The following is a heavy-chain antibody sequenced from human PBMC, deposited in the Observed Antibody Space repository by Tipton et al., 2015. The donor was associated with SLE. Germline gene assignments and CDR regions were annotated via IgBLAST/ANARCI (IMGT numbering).Heavy chain of an antibody. CDR2: ISRSSGYI. CDR1: GFTFSDYT. Sequence: VQLVQSGGGLVKPGGSLRLSCAASGFTFSDYTMNWVRQAPGKGLEWVSSISRSSGYIYYADSVRGRFTISRDNAKNSQYLHMNSLRDEDTAVYYCARDWGRLTYCDSTDCPDAFDVWGQGTMVTVSS. D-gene: IGHD3-22*01. J-gene: IGHJ3*01. V-gene: IGHV3-21*01. CDR3: ARDWGRLTYCDSTDCPDAFDV.